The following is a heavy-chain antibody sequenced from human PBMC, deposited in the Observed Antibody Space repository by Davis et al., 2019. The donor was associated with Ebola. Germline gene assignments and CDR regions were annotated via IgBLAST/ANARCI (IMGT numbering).Heavy chain of an antibody. Sequence: PSETLSLTCTVSGGSISSGSYYWSWIRQPAGKGLEWIGHIYTSGSTNYNPSLKSRVTISVDTSKNQFSLKLSSVTAADTAVYYCARHNWNYEWYFDLWGRGTLVTVSS. CDR2: IYTSGST. CDR3: ARHNWNYEWYFDL. V-gene: IGHV4-61*09. D-gene: IGHD1-7*01. J-gene: IGHJ2*01. CDR1: GGSISSGSYY.